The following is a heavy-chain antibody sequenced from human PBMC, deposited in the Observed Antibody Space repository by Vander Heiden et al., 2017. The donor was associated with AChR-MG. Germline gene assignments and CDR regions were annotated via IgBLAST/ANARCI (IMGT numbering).Heavy chain of an antibody. CDR3: ANEPTSNSWYEGLFDY. V-gene: IGHV3-30*02. D-gene: IGHD6-13*01. Sequence: QVQLVESGGGVVQPGGSLRLSCAASGFTFSSYRMHSGRQAPGKGLEWVAFIRYRGSNRYYADSVKGRFTISRDNSKNTLYLQMSSLRAEDTAVYYCANEPTSNSWYEGLFDYWGQGTLVTVSS. CDR2: IRYRGSNR. J-gene: IGHJ4*02. CDR1: GFTFSSYR.